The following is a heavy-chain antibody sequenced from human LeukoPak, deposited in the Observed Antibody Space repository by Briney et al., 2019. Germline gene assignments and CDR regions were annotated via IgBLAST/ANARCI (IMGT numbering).Heavy chain of an antibody. D-gene: IGHD2-2*01. J-gene: IGHJ5*02. CDR2: INPSGGST. V-gene: IGHV1-46*01. CDR3: ARGQGYCSSTSCYAEWFDP. Sequence: ASVKVSCEASGYTFTSYYMHWVRQAPGQGLEWMGIINPSGGSTSYAQKFQGRVTMTRDTSTSTVYMELSSLRSEDTAVYYCARGQGYCSSTSCYAEWFDPWGQGTLVTVSS. CDR1: GYTFTSYY.